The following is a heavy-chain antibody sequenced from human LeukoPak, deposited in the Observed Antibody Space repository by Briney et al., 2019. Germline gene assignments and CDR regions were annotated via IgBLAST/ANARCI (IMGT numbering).Heavy chain of an antibody. Sequence: SETLSLTCAVYGGSFSGYYWSWIRQPPGKGLEWIGEINHSGSTNYNPSLKSRGTISVDTSKNQFSLKLSSVTAADTAVYYCASRWDSWTYYWFDPWGQGTLVTVSS. CDR1: GGSFSGYY. CDR3: ASRWDSWTYYWFDP. V-gene: IGHV4-34*01. J-gene: IGHJ5*02. CDR2: INHSGST. D-gene: IGHD1-7*01.